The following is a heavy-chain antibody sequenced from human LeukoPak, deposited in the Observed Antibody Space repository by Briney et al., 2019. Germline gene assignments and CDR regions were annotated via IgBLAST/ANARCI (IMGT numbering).Heavy chain of an antibody. V-gene: IGHV1-69*04. CDR2: IIAILGIA. J-gene: IGHJ5*02. CDR3: ARIDDSSGYLTNWFDP. CDR1: GGTFTSYA. D-gene: IGHD3-22*01. Sequence: SVKVSCKASGGTFTSYAISWVRQAPGQGLEWRGRIIAILGIANYAQKFQGRVTITADKSTSTAYMELSSLRSEDTAVYYCARIDDSSGYLTNWFDPWGQGTLVTVSS.